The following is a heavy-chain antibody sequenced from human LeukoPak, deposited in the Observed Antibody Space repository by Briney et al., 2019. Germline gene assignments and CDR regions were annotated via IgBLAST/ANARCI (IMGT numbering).Heavy chain of an antibody. V-gene: IGHV4-4*07. CDR1: GGSISSYY. Sequence: SETLSLTCTVSGGSISSYYWSWVRQPAGKGLEWVGRIYTSGSTNYNPSLKSRVTMSVDTSKNQFSLKLSSVTAADTAVYCCARDPSWSVEGYWGQGTLVTVSS. CDR3: ARDPSWSVEGY. CDR2: IYTSGST. J-gene: IGHJ4*02. D-gene: IGHD6-13*01.